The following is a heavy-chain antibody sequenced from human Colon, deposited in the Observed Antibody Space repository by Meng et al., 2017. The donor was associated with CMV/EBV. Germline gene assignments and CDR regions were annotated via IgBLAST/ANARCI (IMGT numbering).Heavy chain of an antibody. CDR3: AAVPTIVVVPAAILLGDYYFDY. V-gene: IGHV1-58*01. CDR1: GFTFTSSA. J-gene: IGHJ4*02. D-gene: IGHD2-2*02. CDR2: IVVGSGNT. Sequence: SAKVSCKASGFTFTSSAVQWVRQARGQRLEWIGWIVVGSGNTNYAQKFQERVTITRDMSTSTAYMELSSLRSEDTAVYYCAAVPTIVVVPAAILLGDYYFDYWGQGTLVTVSS.